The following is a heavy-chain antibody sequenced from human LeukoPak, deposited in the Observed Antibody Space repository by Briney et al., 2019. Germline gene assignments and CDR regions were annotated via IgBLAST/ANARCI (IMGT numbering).Heavy chain of an antibody. V-gene: IGHV1-69*13. D-gene: IGHD4-17*01. CDR1: GGTFSRNG. J-gene: IGHJ4*02. CDR3: AHLPNGHDDYGDYRLAYYFDY. CDR2: ITPIFGTA. Sequence: GASVKVSCKASGGTFSRNGISWVRQAPGQGLEWMGGITPIFGTANYAQKFQGRVTITADESTSTAYMELSSLRSEDTAVYYCAHLPNGHDDYGDYRLAYYFDYWGQGTLVTVSS.